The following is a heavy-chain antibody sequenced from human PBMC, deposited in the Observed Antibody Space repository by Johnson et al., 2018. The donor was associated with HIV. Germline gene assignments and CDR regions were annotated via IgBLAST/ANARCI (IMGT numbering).Heavy chain of an antibody. CDR3: AKPPFYAFDI. J-gene: IGHJ3*02. Sequence: HVQLVESGGGLVKPGGSLSLSCAATGFTFRRYAMHWVRTAPGKGLRRATAIPYDAGLKSFEDPLKGRFTISRDNSKNTLDLQRNSLRAEDTAVYYCAKPPFYAFDIWGQGTMVTVAS. CDR1: GFTFRRYA. CDR2: IPYDAGLK. V-gene: IGHV3-30-3*02.